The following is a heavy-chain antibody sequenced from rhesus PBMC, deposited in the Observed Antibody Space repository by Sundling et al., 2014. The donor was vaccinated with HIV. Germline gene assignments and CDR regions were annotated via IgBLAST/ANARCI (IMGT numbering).Heavy chain of an antibody. J-gene: IGHJ4*01. Sequence: QVQLQESGPGLLKPSETLSLTCAVSGVSISGGYGWGWIRQSPGKGLEWIGKISGSNGNTYYKSSLKSRVTISRDTSKNLFSLKLTSLTAADTAVYFCVRERGDWRDYFGYFDLWGQGVQVTVSS. CDR3: VRERGDWRDYFGYFDL. V-gene: IGHV4-127*01. CDR2: ISGSNGNT. CDR1: GVSISGGYG. D-gene: IGHD3-22*01.